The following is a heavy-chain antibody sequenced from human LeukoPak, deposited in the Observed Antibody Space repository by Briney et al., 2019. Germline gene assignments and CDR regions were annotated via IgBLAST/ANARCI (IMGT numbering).Heavy chain of an antibody. CDR3: ARCRVSEDSSSSRYAY. CDR2: INPDGSRA. D-gene: IGHD2-2*01. Sequence: GGSLRLSCAASGFTFNSYWMDWVRQAPGKGLVWVSRINPDGSRADYADSVKGRFTISRDNAKNTLYLQMDSLRAEDTAVYYCARCRVSEDSSSSRYAYWGQGALVTVSS. J-gene: IGHJ4*02. V-gene: IGHV3-74*01. CDR1: GFTFNSYW.